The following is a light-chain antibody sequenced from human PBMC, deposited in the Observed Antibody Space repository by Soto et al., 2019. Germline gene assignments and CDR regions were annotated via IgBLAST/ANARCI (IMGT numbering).Light chain of an antibody. V-gene: IGKV1-5*03. CDR2: KAS. CDR3: QQYDSYST. J-gene: IGKJ1*01. CDR1: QRISSW. Sequence: DIKMTQSPSTMSASVGDRVTINCRASQRISSWLAWYQQKPGKAPKLLIYKASSLESGVPSRFSGSGSGTEFTLTISSLQPDDFATYYCQQYDSYSTFGQGTKVDI.